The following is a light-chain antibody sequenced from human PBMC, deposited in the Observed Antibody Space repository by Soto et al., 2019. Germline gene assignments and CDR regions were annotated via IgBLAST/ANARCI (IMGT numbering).Light chain of an antibody. CDR1: QSVSSY. Sequence: EIVLTQSPATLSLSPGERATLSCRASQSVSSYLAWYQQKPGQAPRLLIYDASKRATGIPARFSGSGSGTEFTLTISSLQSEELAVYLCQEYYDWPTFGQGTKVDIK. CDR2: DAS. J-gene: IGKJ1*01. CDR3: QEYYDWPT. V-gene: IGKV3-11*01.